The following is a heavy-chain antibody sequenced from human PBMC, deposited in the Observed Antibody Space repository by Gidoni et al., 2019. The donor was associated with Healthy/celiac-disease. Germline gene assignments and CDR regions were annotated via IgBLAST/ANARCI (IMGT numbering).Heavy chain of an antibody. J-gene: IGHJ6*03. Sequence: QVTLRESGPALVKPTQTLTLTCPFSGFSLSTSGMCVSWIRQPPGKALSWLALMVWDDDKYFSTSLKTRLTISKDTSKNQVVLTMTNMDPVDTATYYCARGFGEYKYYYYYMDVWGKGTTVTVSS. V-gene: IGHV2-70*01. CDR3: ARGFGEYKYYYYYMDV. D-gene: IGHD3-10*01. CDR2: MVWDDDK. CDR1: GFSLSTSGMC.